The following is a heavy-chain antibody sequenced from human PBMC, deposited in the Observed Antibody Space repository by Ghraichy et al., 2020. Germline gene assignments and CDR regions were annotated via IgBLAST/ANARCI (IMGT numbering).Heavy chain of an antibody. J-gene: IGHJ4*02. CDR2: ISSNGGRT. Sequence: GGSLRLSCSVSGFTFSNFGMHWVRQAPGKGLEYISYISSNGGRTYYADSVKGRFTISRDNSKNALYLQMSGLRSEDTAVYYCVKDRFIDYWGQGTLVTVSS. CDR3: VKDRFIDY. CDR1: GFTFSNFG. V-gene: IGHV3-64D*06.